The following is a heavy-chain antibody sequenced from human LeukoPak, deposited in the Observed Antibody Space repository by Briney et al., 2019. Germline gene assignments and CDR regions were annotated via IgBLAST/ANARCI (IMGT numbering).Heavy chain of an antibody. CDR1: GGSFSGYY. J-gene: IGHJ4*02. V-gene: IGHV4-34*01. CDR2: INHSGST. Sequence: SETLSLTCAVYGGSFSGYYWSWIRQPPGKGLEWIGKINHSGSTNYNPSLKSRVTISVDTSKNQFSLKLSSVTAADTAVYYCASRIAAAAPSDYWGQGTLVTVSS. D-gene: IGHD6-13*01. CDR3: ASRIAAAAPSDY.